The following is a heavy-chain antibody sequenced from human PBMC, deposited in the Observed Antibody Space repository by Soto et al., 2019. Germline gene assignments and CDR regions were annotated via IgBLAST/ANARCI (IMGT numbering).Heavy chain of an antibody. CDR1: GFTFSSYT. D-gene: IGHD7-27*01. Sequence: GSLRLSCEASGFTFSSYTISWVRQAPGKGLEWVSTISGSGSSTYSADSVKGRFTISRDNSKNTLYLQMNSLRVEDTAIYYCAKAWGIDYWGQGTLVTVSS. CDR2: ISGSGSST. V-gene: IGHV3-23*01. CDR3: AKAWGIDY. J-gene: IGHJ4*02.